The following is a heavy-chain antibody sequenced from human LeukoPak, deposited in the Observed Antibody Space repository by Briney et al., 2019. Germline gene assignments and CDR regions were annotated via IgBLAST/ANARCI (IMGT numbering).Heavy chain of an antibody. J-gene: IGHJ5*02. CDR3: ARGRYYYDSSGYYYNWFDP. Sequence: GEPLKISCKGSGYSFTSYRIGWVRQMPAKGLEWMGIIYPGDSDTRYSPSFQGQVTISADKSISTAYLQWSSLKASDTAMYYCARGRYYYDSSGYYYNWFDPWGQGTLVTVSS. V-gene: IGHV5-51*01. CDR1: GYSFTSYR. CDR2: IYPGDSDT. D-gene: IGHD3-22*01.